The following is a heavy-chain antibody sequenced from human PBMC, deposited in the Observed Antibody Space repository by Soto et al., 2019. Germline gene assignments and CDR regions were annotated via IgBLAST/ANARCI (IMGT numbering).Heavy chain of an antibody. CDR2: ISSSGSTI. J-gene: IGHJ4*02. CDR1: GFTFSSYG. Sequence: VQLVESGGGVVQPGRSLRLSCAASGFTFSSYGMHWVRQAPGKGLEWVSYISSSGSTIYYADSVKGRFTISRDNAKNSLYLQMNSLRAEDTAVYYCARDMRYDSSGYPGYWGQGTLVTVSS. D-gene: IGHD3-22*01. V-gene: IGHV3-48*04. CDR3: ARDMRYDSSGYPGY.